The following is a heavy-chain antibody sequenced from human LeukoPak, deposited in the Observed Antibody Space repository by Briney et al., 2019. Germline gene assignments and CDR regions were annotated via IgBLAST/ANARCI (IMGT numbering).Heavy chain of an antibody. Sequence: GGSLRLSCAASGFTFSNYAMQWVRQAPGQGLEWVAVISYDGTNKYYADSVKGRFTISRDNSKNTVYLQMNSLSAEDMAVYYCARDWDGVRGVKMDSWGQGILVIVSS. D-gene: IGHD3-10*01. J-gene: IGHJ5*01. V-gene: IGHV3-30-3*01. CDR2: ISYDGTNK. CDR3: ARDWDGVRGVKMDS. CDR1: GFTFSNYA.